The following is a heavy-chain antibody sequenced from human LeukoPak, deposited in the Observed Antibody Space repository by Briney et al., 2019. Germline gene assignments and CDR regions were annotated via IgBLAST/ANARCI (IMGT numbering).Heavy chain of an antibody. CDR3: TTDLTYYYYYYMDV. Sequence: GRSLRLSCTASGFTFGDYAMTWVRQAPGKGLEWVGFIRSKAYGGTTEYAASVKGRFTISRDDSKSIAYLQMNSLKTEDTAVYYCTTDLTYYYYYYMDVWGKGTTVTISS. J-gene: IGHJ6*03. CDR2: IRSKAYGGTT. CDR1: GFTFGDYA. V-gene: IGHV3-49*04.